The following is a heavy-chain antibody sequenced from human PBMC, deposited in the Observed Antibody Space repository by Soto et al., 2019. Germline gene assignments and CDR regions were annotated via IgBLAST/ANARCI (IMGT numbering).Heavy chain of an antibody. CDR1: GYSFTSYW. CDR3: ARLSGCRNGVCYKFDY. CDR2: VYPGDSDT. V-gene: IGHV5-51*01. J-gene: IGHJ4*02. Sequence: ESLKVSGKGSGYSFTSYWIAWVRQITGKGREWMGIVYPGDSDTRYSPSFQGQVTISADKSISTAYLQWSSLKASDTAMYYCARLSGCRNGVCYKFDYWGQGTLVTVSS. D-gene: IGHD2-8*01.